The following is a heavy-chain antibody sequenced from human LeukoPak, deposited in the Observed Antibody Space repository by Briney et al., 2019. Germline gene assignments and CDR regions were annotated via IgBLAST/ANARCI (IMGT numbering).Heavy chain of an antibody. V-gene: IGHV1-2*02. Sequence: ASVKVSCKASGYTLIGYYIHWVRQAPGQGLEWMGWINPNSGGTNYAQNFQGRVTMTADTSITTAYMELSRLRYDDTAIYYCARDPAQGYCGGTSCYPFDPWGQGTLVTVSS. D-gene: IGHD2-2*01. CDR1: GYTLIGYY. CDR3: ARDPAQGYCGGTSCYPFDP. J-gene: IGHJ5*02. CDR2: INPNSGGT.